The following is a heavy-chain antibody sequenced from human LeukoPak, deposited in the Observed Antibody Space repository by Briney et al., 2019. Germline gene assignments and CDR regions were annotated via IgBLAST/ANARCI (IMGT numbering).Heavy chain of an antibody. Sequence: GGSLRLSCAASGFTFSSYAMSWVRQAPGKGLEWVSAISGSGDSTFYADSVKGRFTISRDNSKNTLFLQMNSLRVEDTAVYYCAMHGENEAAVANDWGQGTLVTVSS. CDR2: ISGSGDST. CDR3: AMHGENEAAVAND. CDR1: GFTFSSYA. D-gene: IGHD6-13*01. J-gene: IGHJ4*02. V-gene: IGHV3-23*01.